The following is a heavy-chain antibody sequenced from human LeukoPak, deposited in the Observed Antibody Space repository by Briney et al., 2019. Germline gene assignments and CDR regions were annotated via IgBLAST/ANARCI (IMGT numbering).Heavy chain of an antibody. CDR2: INDYTGNT. D-gene: IGHD3-22*01. CDR1: GGSFTDYF. J-gene: IGHJ6*02. V-gene: IGHV4-34*01. Sequence: SETLSLTCDVFGGSFTDYFWTWIRQSPGKGLEWIGEINDYTGNTNYNPSLNSRVSISLEKSKNQFSLELRSVTAADTAVYYCARGRIAKIVVVHSFQYGLDVWGQGTTVTVSS. CDR3: ARGRIAKIVVVHSFQYGLDV.